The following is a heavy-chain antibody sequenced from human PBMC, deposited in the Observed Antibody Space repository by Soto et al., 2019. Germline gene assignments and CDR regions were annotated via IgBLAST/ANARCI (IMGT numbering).Heavy chain of an antibody. D-gene: IGHD3-3*01. CDR2: ISAYNGNT. CDR1: GYTFTSYG. CDR3: AREGRLLRNDFWSGYYTPQLYYFDY. V-gene: IGHV1-18*01. J-gene: IGHJ4*02. Sequence: ASVKVSCKASGYTFTSYGISWVRQAPGQGLEWMGWISAYNGNTNYAQKLQGRVTMTTDTSTSTAYMELRSLRSDDTAVYYCAREGRLLRNDFWSGYYTPQLYYFDYWGQGTLVTVSS.